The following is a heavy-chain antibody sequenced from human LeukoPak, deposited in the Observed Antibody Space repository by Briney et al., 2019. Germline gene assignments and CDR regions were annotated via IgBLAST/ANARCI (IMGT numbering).Heavy chain of an antibody. CDR2: INWNGGST. CDR3: ARDSLKSGLINDAFDI. Sequence: GGSLRLSCAASGFKFDEYVMHWVRQAPGKGLEWVSGINWNGGSTGYADSVKGRFTISRDNAKNSLYLQMNSLRAEDTALYYCARDSLKSGLINDAFDIWGQGTMVTVSS. CDR1: GFKFDEYV. J-gene: IGHJ3*02. D-gene: IGHD3-10*01. V-gene: IGHV3-20*04.